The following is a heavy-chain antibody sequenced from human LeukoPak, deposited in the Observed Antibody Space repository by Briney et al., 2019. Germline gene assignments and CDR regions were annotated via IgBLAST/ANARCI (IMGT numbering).Heavy chain of an antibody. Sequence: SETLSLTCTVSGGSISSSSYYWGWIRQPPGKGLEWIGSIYYSGSTYYNPSLKSRVTISVDTSKNQFSLKLSSVTAADTAVYYCARVSSSGRGPMEYFDYWGQGTLVTVSS. V-gene: IGHV4-39*07. J-gene: IGHJ4*02. CDR2: IYYSGST. D-gene: IGHD6-19*01. CDR3: ARVSSSGRGPMEYFDY. CDR1: GGSISSSSYY.